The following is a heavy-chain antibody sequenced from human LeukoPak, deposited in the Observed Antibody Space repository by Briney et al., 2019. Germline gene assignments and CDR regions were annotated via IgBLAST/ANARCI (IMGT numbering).Heavy chain of an antibody. J-gene: IGHJ4*02. CDR3: AKDSSSRGWYFEH. D-gene: IGHD6-19*01. CDR2: ISGDGRNI. V-gene: IGHV3-74*01. CDR1: GFTFSSYW. Sequence: GGSLRLSCVASGFTFSSYWMHWVRQDPRKGLVWVSRISGDGRNINYADSVRGRFTISRDNAKNTLYLQMNTLRVEDTAVYFCAKDSSSRGWYFEHWGQGTLVTVSS.